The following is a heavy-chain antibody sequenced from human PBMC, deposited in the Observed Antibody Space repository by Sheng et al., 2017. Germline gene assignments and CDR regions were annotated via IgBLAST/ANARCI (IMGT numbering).Heavy chain of an antibody. J-gene: IGHJ4*02. CDR2: ISGSGGST. V-gene: IGHV3-23*04. CDR1: GFTFSSYG. CDR3: AKIWGYCSGGSCDDY. Sequence: EVQLVESGGGLVQPGGTLRLSCAASGFTFSSYGMSWVRQAPGKGLEWVSAISGSGGSTYYADSVKGRFTISRDNSKNTLYLQMNSLRAEDTAVYYCAKIWGYCSGGSCDDYWGQGTLVTVSS. D-gene: IGHD2-15*01.